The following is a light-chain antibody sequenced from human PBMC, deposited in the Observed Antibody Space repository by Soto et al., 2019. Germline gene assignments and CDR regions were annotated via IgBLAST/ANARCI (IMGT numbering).Light chain of an antibody. CDR3: QQRNIWPPVT. Sequence: EIVLTQSPATLSLSPGERATLSCRASPSVRSFLAWYQQTPGQAPRLLIYDASNRATGVPGRFSGSGSGTDFTLTISSLEPEDFAVYYCQQRNIWPPVTFGQGTRLEIK. CDR1: PSVRSF. V-gene: IGKV3-11*01. J-gene: IGKJ5*01. CDR2: DAS.